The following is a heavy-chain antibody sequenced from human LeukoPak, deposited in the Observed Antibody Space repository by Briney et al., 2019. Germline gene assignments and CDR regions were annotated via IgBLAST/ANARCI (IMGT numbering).Heavy chain of an antibody. J-gene: IGHJ3*02. Sequence: GGSLRLSCAASGFTFSSYEMNWVRQAPGKGLEWVSYISSSGSTIYYADSVKGRFTISRDNAKNSLYLQMNSLRAEDTAVYYCASGIVVLPAAMSEDAFDIWGQGAMVTVSS. CDR1: GFTFSSYE. D-gene: IGHD2-2*01. V-gene: IGHV3-48*03. CDR2: ISSSGSTI. CDR3: ASGIVVLPAAMSEDAFDI.